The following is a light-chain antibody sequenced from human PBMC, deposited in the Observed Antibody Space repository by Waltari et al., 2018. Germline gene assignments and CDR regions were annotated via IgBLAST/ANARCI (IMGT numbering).Light chain of an antibody. V-gene: IGLV2-14*01. Sequence: QSALIQPASVSGSPGQSITISCTGTSSDVGGYNFVSWYQHHPGKAPKLLIYEVRDRPSGVSSRFFGSKTGNRASLTISGLLPEDEADYFCTSYIASSTLVFGGGTKVTVL. J-gene: IGLJ3*02. CDR1: SSDVGGYNF. CDR2: EVR. CDR3: TSYIASSTLV.